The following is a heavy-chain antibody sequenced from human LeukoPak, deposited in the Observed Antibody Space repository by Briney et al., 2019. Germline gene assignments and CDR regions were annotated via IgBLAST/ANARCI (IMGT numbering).Heavy chain of an antibody. V-gene: IGHV3-21*04. J-gene: IGHJ3*02. CDR2: ISSSSSYI. CDR3: AKETVVVVAATPDAFDI. Sequence: GGSLRLSCAASGFTFSSYSMNWVRQAPGKGLGWVSSISSSSSYIYYADSVKGRFTISRDNAKNSLYLQMNSLRAEDTAVYYCAKETVVVVAATPDAFDIWGQGTMVTVSS. D-gene: IGHD2-15*01. CDR1: GFTFSSYS.